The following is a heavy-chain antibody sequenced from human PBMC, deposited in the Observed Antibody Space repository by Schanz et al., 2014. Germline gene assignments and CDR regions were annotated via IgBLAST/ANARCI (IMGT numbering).Heavy chain of an antibody. CDR3: ARDRLECGAECYSVEVFEI. Sequence: QVQLVQSGAEVKKPGSSVKVSCTASGGTFSSYTISWIRQAPGQGLEWMGRIIPVLAIADYAQKFQGRVTNTADKSTSTAYMDLSSLRPEDTAVYYCARDRLECGAECYSVEVFEIWGQGTLVIVSS. CDR1: GGTFSSYT. D-gene: IGHD2-21*01. J-gene: IGHJ4*02. CDR2: IIPVLAIA. V-gene: IGHV1-69*08.